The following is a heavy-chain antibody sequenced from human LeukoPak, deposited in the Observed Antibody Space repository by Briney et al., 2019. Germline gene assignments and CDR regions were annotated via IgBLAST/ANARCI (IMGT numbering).Heavy chain of an antibody. Sequence: SVKVSCKASGGTFSSYAISWVRQAPGQGLEWMGGIIPIFGTANYAQKFQGRVTITADKSTSTAYMELSSLRSEDTAVYYCARDAPKTSRDSSGYYYVPLGAFDIWGQGTMVTVSS. CDR1: GGTFSSYA. D-gene: IGHD3-22*01. V-gene: IGHV1-69*06. CDR2: IIPIFGTA. J-gene: IGHJ3*02. CDR3: ARDAPKTSRDSSGYYYVPLGAFDI.